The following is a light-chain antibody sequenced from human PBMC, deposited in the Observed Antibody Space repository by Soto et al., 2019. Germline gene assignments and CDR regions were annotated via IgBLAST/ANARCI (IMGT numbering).Light chain of an antibody. CDR2: ETS. Sequence: EIVMTQSPATLSVSPGERATLSCRASQSVSSNLVWYQQKPGQAPRLLIYETSTRATGVPARFSGSGSGTEFTLTISSLQSEDFAVYYCQQYNDWPPYTFGQGTKVDI. CDR3: QQYNDWPPYT. J-gene: IGKJ1*01. CDR1: QSVSSN. V-gene: IGKV3-15*01.